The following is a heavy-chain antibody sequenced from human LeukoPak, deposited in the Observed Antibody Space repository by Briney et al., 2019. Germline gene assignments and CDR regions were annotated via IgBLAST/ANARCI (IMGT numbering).Heavy chain of an antibody. V-gene: IGHV1-18*01. J-gene: IGHJ4*02. Sequence: ASVKVSCTASGYTFTSYGISWVRQAPGQGLEWMGWISAYNGNTNYAQKFQGRVTMTTDTSTSTSYMELRSLRSDDTAVYYCARDFPKDYYGSSGYFDYWGQGTLVTVSS. CDR2: ISAYNGNT. CDR1: GYTFTSYG. CDR3: ARDFPKDYYGSSGYFDY. D-gene: IGHD3-22*01.